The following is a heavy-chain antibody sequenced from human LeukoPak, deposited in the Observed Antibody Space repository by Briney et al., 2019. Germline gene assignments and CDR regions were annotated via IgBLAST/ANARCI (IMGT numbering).Heavy chain of an antibody. Sequence: PGGSLRLSCAASGFTFSSYWMSWVRQAPGKGLEWVANIKQDGSEKYYVDSVKGRFTISRDNAKNSLYLQMNSLRAEDTAVYYCAREGRRWGDAFDIWGQGTMVTVSS. CDR3: AREGRRWGDAFDI. J-gene: IGHJ3*02. V-gene: IGHV3-7*01. CDR1: GFTFSSYW. D-gene: IGHD4-23*01. CDR2: IKQDGSEK.